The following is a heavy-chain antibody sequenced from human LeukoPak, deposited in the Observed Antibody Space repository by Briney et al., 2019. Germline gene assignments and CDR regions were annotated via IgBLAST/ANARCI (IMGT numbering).Heavy chain of an antibody. CDR3: ARGSVVPAAMYAFDI. CDR1: GGSISSYY. CDR2: IYTSGST. J-gene: IGHJ3*02. V-gene: IGHV4-4*07. D-gene: IGHD2-2*01. Sequence: SETLSLTCTVSGGSISSYYWSWIRQPAGKGLEWIGRIYTSGSTNYNPSLKSRVTMSVDTSKNQFSLKLSSVTAADTAVYYCARGSVVPAAMYAFDIWGQGTMVTVSS.